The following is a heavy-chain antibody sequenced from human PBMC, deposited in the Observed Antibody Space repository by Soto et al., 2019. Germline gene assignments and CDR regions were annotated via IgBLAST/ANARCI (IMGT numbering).Heavy chain of an antibody. CDR3: ATMKLGYYSYYFDY. Sequence: VRQAPGKGLEWMGGFDPEDGETIYAQKFQGRVTMTEDTSTDTAYMELSSLRSEDTAVYYCATMKLGYYSYYFDYWGQGTLVTVSS. CDR2: FDPEDGET. J-gene: IGHJ4*02. D-gene: IGHD3-22*01. V-gene: IGHV1-24*01.